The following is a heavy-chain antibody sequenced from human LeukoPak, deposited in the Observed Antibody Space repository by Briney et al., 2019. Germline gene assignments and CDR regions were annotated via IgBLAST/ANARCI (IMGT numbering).Heavy chain of an antibody. CDR1: GFTFSSYW. CDR2: INSDGSGT. D-gene: IGHD2-21*02. CDR3: ARDGDAPMTDFDY. Sequence: GGSLRLSCAASGFTFSSYWMHWVRQAPGKGLVWVSRINSDGSGTTYADSVKSRFTISRDNAKNTLYLQMNSLRADDTAVYYCARDGDAPMTDFDYWGQGTLVTVSS. V-gene: IGHV3-74*01. J-gene: IGHJ4*02.